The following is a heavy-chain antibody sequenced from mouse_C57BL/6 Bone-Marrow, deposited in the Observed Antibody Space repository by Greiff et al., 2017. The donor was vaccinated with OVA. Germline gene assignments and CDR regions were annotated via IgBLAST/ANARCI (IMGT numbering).Heavy chain of an antibody. J-gene: IGHJ3*01. V-gene: IGHV5-16*01. Sequence: EVKLVESEGGLVQPGSSMKLSCTASGFTFSDYYMAWVRQVPEKGLEWVANINYDGSSTYYLDSLKSRFIISRDNAKNILYLQMSSLKSEDTATYYCARGYSNYGGSAWFAYWGQGTLVTVSA. D-gene: IGHD2-5*01. CDR3: ARGYSNYGGSAWFAY. CDR1: GFTFSDYY. CDR2: INYDGSST.